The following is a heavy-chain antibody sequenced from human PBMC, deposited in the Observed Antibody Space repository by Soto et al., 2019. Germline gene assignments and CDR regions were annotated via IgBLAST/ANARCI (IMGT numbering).Heavy chain of an antibody. CDR3: AREGSYSAYNFAHGIQLWSFDF. V-gene: IGHV4-4*07. D-gene: IGHD5-12*01. CDR2: IFSSGST. J-gene: IGHJ4*02. CDR1: GGSINTFY. Sequence: SETLSLTCTVSGGSINTFYWSWVRQPAGKGLEWIGRIFSSGSTSFNPSLESRVAMSVDTSKNHFPLNLSSVTAADMAVYYCAREGSYSAYNFAHGIQLWSFDFWGQGALVTV.